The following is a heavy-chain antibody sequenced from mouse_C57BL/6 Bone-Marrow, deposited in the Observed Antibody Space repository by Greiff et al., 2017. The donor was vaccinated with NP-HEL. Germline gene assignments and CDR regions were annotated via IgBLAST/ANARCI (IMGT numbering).Heavy chain of an antibody. CDR3: EREATKGTTGYDAMDY. J-gene: IGHJ4*01. V-gene: IGHV10-1*01. Sequence: EVQLVESGGGLVQPKGSLKLSCAASGFSFNTYAMNWVRQAPGQGLEWVARIRRNSNNYATYYADSGKDRFTISRDDSESMLYLQMSNVKTEDRAMYYCEREATKGTTGYDAMDYWGQGTSVTVSS. D-gene: IGHD2-2*01. CDR2: IRRNSNNYAT. CDR1: GFSFNTYA.